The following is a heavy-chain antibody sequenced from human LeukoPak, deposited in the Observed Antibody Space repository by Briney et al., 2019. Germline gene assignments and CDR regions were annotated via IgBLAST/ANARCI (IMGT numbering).Heavy chain of an antibody. Sequence: ASVKVSCKASGYTFTSYGISWVRQAPGQGLEWMGWISAYNGNTNYAQKLQGRVTMTTDTSTSTAYMELRSLRSDDTAVYYCARARLWFGELLRYYYMGVWGKGTTVTVSS. J-gene: IGHJ6*03. V-gene: IGHV1-18*01. CDR1: GYTFTSYG. D-gene: IGHD3-10*01. CDR3: ARARLWFGELLRYYYMGV. CDR2: ISAYNGNT.